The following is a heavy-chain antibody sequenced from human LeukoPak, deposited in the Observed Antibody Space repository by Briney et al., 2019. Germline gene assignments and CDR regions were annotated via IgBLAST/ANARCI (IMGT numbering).Heavy chain of an antibody. J-gene: IGHJ4*02. V-gene: IGHV3-23*01. CDR3: ARIGPGSWDY. CDR1: GFTFSSYA. D-gene: IGHD6-6*01. CDR2: ISGSGGST. Sequence: PGGSLRLPCAASGFTFSSYAMSWVRQAPGKGREWVSAISGSGGSTYYADSVKVRFTISRDNSKNTLYLQMNSLRAEDTAVYYCARIGPGSWDYWGQGTLVTVSS.